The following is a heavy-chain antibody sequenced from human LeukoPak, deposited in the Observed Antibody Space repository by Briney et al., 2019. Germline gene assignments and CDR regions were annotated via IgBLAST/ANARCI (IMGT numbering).Heavy chain of an antibody. CDR2: IIPIFGTA. D-gene: IGHD1-7*01. CDR1: GGTFSSYA. CDR3: ARSLNPLYNWNYVGHFDY. J-gene: IGHJ4*02. V-gene: IGHV1-69*05. Sequence: SVKVSCKASGGTFSSYAISWVRQAPGQGLEWMGGIIPIFGTANYAQKFQGRVTITTDESTSTAYMELSSLRSEGTAVYYCARSLNPLYNWNYVGHFDYWGQGTLVTVSS.